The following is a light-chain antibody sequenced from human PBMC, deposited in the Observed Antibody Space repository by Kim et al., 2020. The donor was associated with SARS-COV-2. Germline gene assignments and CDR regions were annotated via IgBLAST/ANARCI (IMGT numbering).Light chain of an antibody. J-gene: IGKJ2*03. V-gene: IGKV1-5*01. CDR2: DAS. CDR3: QQYETDYS. CDR1: QRIRNW. Sequence: LSASVGDGVTITCRASQRIRNWVAWYQQKPGKAPEVLIDDASSLKSGVPPRFSGTGSGTEFTLSISSLQPDDSATYYCQQYETDYSFGQGTKLEI.